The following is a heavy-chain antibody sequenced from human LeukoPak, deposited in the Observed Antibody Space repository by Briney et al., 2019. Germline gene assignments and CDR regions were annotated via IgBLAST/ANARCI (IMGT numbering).Heavy chain of an antibody. CDR1: GYTFTSYY. D-gene: IGHD2-2*02. J-gene: IGHJ4*02. Sequence: ASVKVSCKASGYTFTSYYMHWVRQAPGQGPEWMGWISAYNGYTNYAQKLQGRVTMTADTSTSTAYMELRSLRSDDTAVYFCARGRPEYLYYFDYWGQGTLVTVSS. V-gene: IGHV1-18*04. CDR3: ARGRPEYLYYFDY. CDR2: ISAYNGYT.